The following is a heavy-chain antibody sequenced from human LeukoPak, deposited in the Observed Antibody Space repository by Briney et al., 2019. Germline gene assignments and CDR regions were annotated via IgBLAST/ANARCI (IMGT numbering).Heavy chain of an antibody. V-gene: IGHV3-30*18. D-gene: IGHD6-13*01. CDR2: ISYDGSNK. Sequence: PGRSLRLSCAASGFTFSSYGMHWVRQAPGKGLEWVAIISYDGSNKYYADSVKGRFTISRDNSKNTLSLQMNSLRAEDTAVYYCAKDRIAAADYWGQGTLVTVSS. CDR3: AKDRIAAADY. J-gene: IGHJ4*02. CDR1: GFTFSSYG.